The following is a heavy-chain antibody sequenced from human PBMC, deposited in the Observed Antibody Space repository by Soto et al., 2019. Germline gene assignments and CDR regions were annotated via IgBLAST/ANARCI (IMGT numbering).Heavy chain of an antibody. J-gene: IGHJ4*02. CDR1: GGTFNNYA. Sequence: QVQLVQSGAEVKRPESSMKVSCKPSGGTFNNYAINWVRQAPGQGPEWMGALSPFSGTTKYAHKFQGRVTITAYKSTSTVYMDLSSLRSEDTAVYYCARWGGLYCSGAVCFKKHLAYGGQGTVVSVSS. CDR2: LSPFSGTT. CDR3: ARWGGLYCSGAVCFKKHLAY. V-gene: IGHV1-69*06. D-gene: IGHD2-8*02.